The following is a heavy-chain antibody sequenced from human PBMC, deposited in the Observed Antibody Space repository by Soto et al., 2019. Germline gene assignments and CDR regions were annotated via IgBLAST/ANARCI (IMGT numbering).Heavy chain of an antibody. D-gene: IGHD3-22*01. CDR3: TTALISLYYYDSSGPRGDAFDI. Sequence: EVQLVESGGGLVKPGGSLRLSCAASGFTFSNAWMNWVRQTPGKGLEWVGRIKSKTDGGTTDYAAPVKGRFTISRDDSKNTLYLQMNSLKTEDTAVYYCTTALISLYYYDSSGPRGDAFDIWGQGTMVTVSS. J-gene: IGHJ3*02. CDR1: GFTFSNAW. CDR2: IKSKTDGGTT. V-gene: IGHV3-15*07.